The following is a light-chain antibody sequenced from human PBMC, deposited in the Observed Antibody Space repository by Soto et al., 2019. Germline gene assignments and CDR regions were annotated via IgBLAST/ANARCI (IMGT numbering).Light chain of an antibody. Sequence: QSVLTQSPSASASLGASVKLTCTLSSGHSNYAIAWHQQQPEKGHRYLMKLNRDGSHSKGDGIPNRFSGSSSGAERYLTISRLQSEDEADYYCPTWGTGIVIFGGGTQLTVL. CDR3: PTWGTGIVI. V-gene: IGLV4-69*01. J-gene: IGLJ2*01. CDR2: LNRDGSH. CDR1: SGHSNYA.